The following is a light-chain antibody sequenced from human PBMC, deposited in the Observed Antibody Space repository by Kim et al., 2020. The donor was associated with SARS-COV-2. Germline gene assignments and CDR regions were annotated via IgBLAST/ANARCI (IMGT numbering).Light chain of an antibody. CDR2: EDN. CDR1: RGSIASNY. Sequence: KTVTISGPRSRGSIASNYVQWYQQRPGSSPTTVIYEDNQRPSGVPDRFSGSIDSSSNSASLTISGLKTEDEADYYCQSYDSSNHGVFGGGTQLTVL. CDR3: QSYDSSNHGV. J-gene: IGLJ2*01. V-gene: IGLV6-57*01.